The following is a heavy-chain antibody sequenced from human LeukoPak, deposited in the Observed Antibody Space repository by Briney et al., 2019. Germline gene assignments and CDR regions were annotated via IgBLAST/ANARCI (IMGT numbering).Heavy chain of an antibody. D-gene: IGHD4-17*01. CDR2: IWYDGSNK. Sequence: GGSLRLSCAASGFTFSSYGMHWVRQAPGRGLEWVAVIWYDGSNKYYADSVKGRFTISRDNSKNTLYLQMNSLRAEDTAVYYCARVGIDYGDYEDYYGMDVWGQGTTVTVPS. J-gene: IGHJ6*02. CDR3: ARVGIDYGDYEDYYGMDV. CDR1: GFTFSSYG. V-gene: IGHV3-33*01.